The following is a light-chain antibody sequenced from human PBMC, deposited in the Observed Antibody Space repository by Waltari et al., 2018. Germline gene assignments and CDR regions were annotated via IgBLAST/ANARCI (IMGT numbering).Light chain of an antibody. J-gene: IGKJ2*03. CDR3: LQYKSAPYS. CDR1: QAITNY. Sequence: DIQMTQSPSSLSASVGDRVTITCRASQAITNYLNWYQQKPGKAPKRLIYNAFSLESAVPSRFSGSGSGTVFTLTISSLQPEDFATYYCLQYKSAPYSFGQGTKVEMK. CDR2: NAF. V-gene: IGKV1-17*01.